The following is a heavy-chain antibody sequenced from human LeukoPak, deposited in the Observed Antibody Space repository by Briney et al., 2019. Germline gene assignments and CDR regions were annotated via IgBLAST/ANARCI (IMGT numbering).Heavy chain of an antibody. CDR3: ARDLDCSGGSCYSY. Sequence: GGSLRLSCAASGFTVSSSYMSWVRQAPGKGLEWVSVIYSGGSAYYADSVKGRFTISRDNSKNTLYLQMNSLRAEDTAVYYCARDLDCSGGSCYSYWGQGTLVTVSS. CDR2: IYSGGSA. D-gene: IGHD2-15*01. CDR1: GFTVSSSY. J-gene: IGHJ4*02. V-gene: IGHV3-66*02.